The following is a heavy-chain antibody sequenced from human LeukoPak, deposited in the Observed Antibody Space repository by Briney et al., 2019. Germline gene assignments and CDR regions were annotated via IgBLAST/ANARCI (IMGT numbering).Heavy chain of an antibody. CDR2: ISGSGGRT. CDR3: AKDLGTGESAFDI. D-gene: IGHD7-27*01. Sequence: PGGSLRLSCAASGFTFSSYAMGWVRQAPGKGLEWVSAISGSGGRTYYADSVKGRFTISRDNSKNTLYLQMNSLRAEDTAVYYCAKDLGTGESAFDIWGQGTMVTVSS. J-gene: IGHJ3*02. V-gene: IGHV3-23*01. CDR1: GFTFSSYA.